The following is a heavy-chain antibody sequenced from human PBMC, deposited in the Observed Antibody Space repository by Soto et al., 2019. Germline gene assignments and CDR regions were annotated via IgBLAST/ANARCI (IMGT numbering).Heavy chain of an antibody. D-gene: IGHD3-10*01. CDR2: IRSKAKSYAT. V-gene: IGHV3-73*01. CDR3: TRQRVSAGSPYDEWFDP. Sequence: GGSLGLSCAASGFTFSGSAMHWVRQASGKGLEWVGRIRSKAKSYATAYAASVKGRFTISRDDSKNTAYLQMNSLKTEDTAVYYCTRQRVSAGSPYDEWFDPWGQGTLVTVSS. J-gene: IGHJ5*02. CDR1: GFTFSGSA.